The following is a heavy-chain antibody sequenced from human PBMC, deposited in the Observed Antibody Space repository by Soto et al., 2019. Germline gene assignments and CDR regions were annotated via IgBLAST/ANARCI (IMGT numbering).Heavy chain of an antibody. CDR2: IIPIFGTA. V-gene: IGHV1-69*01. CDR1: GGTFSSYA. CDR3: AREVMGAGTKAGLAFAI. D-gene: IGHD2-8*01. Sequence: QVQLVQSGAEVKKPGSSVKVSCKASGGTFSSYAISWVRQAPGQGLEWMGGIIPIFGTANYAQKFQGRVTITADEATSTGYMERSSVSSEDTAVYYCAREVMGAGTKAGLAFAIWGQGTMVTVAS. J-gene: IGHJ3*02.